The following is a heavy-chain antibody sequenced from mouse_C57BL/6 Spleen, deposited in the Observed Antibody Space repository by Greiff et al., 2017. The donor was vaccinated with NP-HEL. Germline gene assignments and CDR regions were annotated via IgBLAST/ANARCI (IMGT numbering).Heavy chain of an antibody. V-gene: IGHV1-82*01. CDR3: ARFEEDAMDY. J-gene: IGHJ4*01. CDR2: IYPGDGDT. CDR1: GYAFSSSW. Sequence: VQLQQSGPELVKPGASVKISCKASGYAFSSSWMNWVKQRPGKGLEWIGRIYPGDGDTNYNGKFKGKATLTADKSSSTAYMQLSSLTSEDSAVYFCARFEEDAMDYWGQGTSVTVSS.